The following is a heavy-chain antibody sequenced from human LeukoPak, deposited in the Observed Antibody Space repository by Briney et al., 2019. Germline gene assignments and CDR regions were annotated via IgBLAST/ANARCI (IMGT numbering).Heavy chain of an antibody. CDR3: ASVGRRDGYKTSYYFDY. D-gene: IGHD5-24*01. J-gene: IGHJ4*02. V-gene: IGHV4-39*01. Sequence: PSETLSLTCTVSGGSIGVTNYYWGWFRQPPGKGLEWIGSIFYSGSTFYNPSFQSRIAISVDTSKNQFSLKLSSVTAADTAVYYCASVGRRDGYKTSYYFDYWGQGTLVTVSS. CDR2: IFYSGST. CDR1: GGSIGVTNYY.